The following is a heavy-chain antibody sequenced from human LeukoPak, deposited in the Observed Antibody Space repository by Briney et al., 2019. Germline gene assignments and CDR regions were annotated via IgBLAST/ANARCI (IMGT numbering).Heavy chain of an antibody. CDR2: IYYSGSA. V-gene: IGHV4-59*01. D-gene: IGHD3-22*01. J-gene: IGHJ4*02. Sequence: SSETLSLTCTVSGGSISTYYWSWIRQPPGKGLEWIGYIYYSGSANYNPSLKSRVTISVDTSKNQFSLKLSSVPAADTAVYYCARVGSGYTFDYWGQGTLVTVSS. CDR1: GGSISTYY. CDR3: ARVGSGYTFDY.